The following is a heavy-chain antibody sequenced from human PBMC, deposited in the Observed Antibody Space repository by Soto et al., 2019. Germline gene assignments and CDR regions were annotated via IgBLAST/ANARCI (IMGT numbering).Heavy chain of an antibody. CDR3: ARRDSSGFTDY. CDR1: GYSFTTYW. J-gene: IGHJ4*02. D-gene: IGHD3-22*01. Sequence: GESLKISCEGSGYSFTTYWIGWVRQMPGKGLEWMAIINPGDSDTRYSPSFQGQVTISADKSISTAYLQWSSLKASDNAMYYCARRDSSGFTDYWGQGTLVTVSS. V-gene: IGHV5-51*01. CDR2: INPGDSDT.